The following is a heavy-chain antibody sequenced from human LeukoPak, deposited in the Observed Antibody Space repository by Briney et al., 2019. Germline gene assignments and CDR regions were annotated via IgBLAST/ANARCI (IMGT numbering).Heavy chain of an antibody. J-gene: IGHJ4*02. CDR3: AIEDTAMVTALGY. D-gene: IGHD5-18*01. CDR2: ISSSSSYI. V-gene: IGHV3-21*01. CDR1: GFTFSSYS. Sequence: PGGSLRLSCAASGFTFSSYSMNWVRQAPGKGLEWVSSISSSSSYIYYADSVKGRFTISRDNAKNSLYLQMNSLRAEDTAVYYCAIEDTAMVTALGYWGQGTLVTVSS.